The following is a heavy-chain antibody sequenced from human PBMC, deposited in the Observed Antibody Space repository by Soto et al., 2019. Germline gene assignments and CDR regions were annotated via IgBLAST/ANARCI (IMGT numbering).Heavy chain of an antibody. D-gene: IGHD6-6*01. CDR1: GGSVNSDDYY. J-gene: IGHJ4*02. CDR2: IYYTGST. Sequence: ETLSLTCTVSGGSVNSDDYYWSWIRQPPGRGLEWIGYIYYTGSTNYNPSLKSRVSISVDTSRNQFSLKLSSVTAADTAVYYCAREFSNSPEAFDSWGQGSLVTVSS. CDR3: AREFSNSPEAFDS. V-gene: IGHV4-61*08.